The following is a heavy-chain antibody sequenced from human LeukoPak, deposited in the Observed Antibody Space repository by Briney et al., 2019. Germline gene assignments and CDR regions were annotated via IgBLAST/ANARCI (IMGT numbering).Heavy chain of an antibody. CDR3: ARVDTAMVTIGGFDY. CDR1: GGTFSSYA. Sequence: GASVKVSCKASGGTFSSYAISWVRQASGQGLEWMGGIIPIFGTANYAQKFQGRVTITADESTSTAYMELSSLRSEDTAVYYCARVDTAMVTIGGFDYWGQGTLVTVSS. CDR2: IIPIFGTA. J-gene: IGHJ4*02. V-gene: IGHV1-69*13. D-gene: IGHD5-18*01.